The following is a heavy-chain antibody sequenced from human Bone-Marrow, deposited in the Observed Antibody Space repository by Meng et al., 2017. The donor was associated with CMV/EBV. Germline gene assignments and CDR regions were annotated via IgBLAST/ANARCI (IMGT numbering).Heavy chain of an antibody. CDR1: GFTFSSYG. CDR3: AKIGCLTSVTLDY. J-gene: IGHJ4*02. CDR2: ISSSGSTI. V-gene: IGHV3-48*03. Sequence: GGSLRLSCAASGFTFSSYGMNWVRQAPGKGLEWVSYISSSGSTIYYAAPAKGRLTISRDDSKNTLYLQMNGLKSEDTSIYYCAKIGCLTSVTLDYWGQGTLVTASS. D-gene: IGHD4-17*01.